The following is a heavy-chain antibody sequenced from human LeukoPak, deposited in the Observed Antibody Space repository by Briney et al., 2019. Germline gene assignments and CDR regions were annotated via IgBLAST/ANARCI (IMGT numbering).Heavy chain of an antibody. Sequence: SETLSLTCSVSGGSISSYYGSWIRQPPGKGLEWIGDIYYSGRTNYNPSLKSRVTTSLDTSKNQISLKLSSVTAADTAVYYCARPQTMGSSSPLGYWGQGTLVTVSS. D-gene: IGHD2-2*01. CDR1: GGSISSYY. CDR2: IYYSGRT. V-gene: IGHV4-59*01. CDR3: ARPQTMGSSSPLGY. J-gene: IGHJ4*02.